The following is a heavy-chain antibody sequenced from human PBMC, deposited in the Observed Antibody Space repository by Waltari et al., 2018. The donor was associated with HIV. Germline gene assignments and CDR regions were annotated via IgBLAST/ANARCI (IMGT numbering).Heavy chain of an antibody. V-gene: IGHV1-8*01. Sequence: QVQLVQSGAEVKKPGASVKVSCKASGYTFTSYDINWVRQATGQGLEWMGWKNPNSGNTGYAQKFQGRVTMTRNTAISTAYMELSSLRSEDTAVYYCARGRLGDCSGGSCEGGMDVWGQGTTVTVSS. CDR2: KNPNSGNT. CDR1: GYTFTSYD. CDR3: ARGRLGDCSGGSCEGGMDV. J-gene: IGHJ6*02. D-gene: IGHD2-15*01.